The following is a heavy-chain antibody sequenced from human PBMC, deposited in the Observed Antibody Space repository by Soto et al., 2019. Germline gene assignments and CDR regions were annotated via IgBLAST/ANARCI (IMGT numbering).Heavy chain of an antibody. J-gene: IGHJ6*02. V-gene: IGHV4-31*03. CDR1: GGSISSGDYY. D-gene: IGHD3-16*01. CDR3: ASWREGAYYYYAMDV. CDR2: MYYSGNT. Sequence: PSETLSLTCTVSGGSISSGDYYWNWIRQHPGKGPEWIGYMYYSGNTYYNPSLKSRVTISVDTSKNQLSLNLSSVTAADTAVYYCASWREGAYYYYAMDVWGQGTTVTVSS.